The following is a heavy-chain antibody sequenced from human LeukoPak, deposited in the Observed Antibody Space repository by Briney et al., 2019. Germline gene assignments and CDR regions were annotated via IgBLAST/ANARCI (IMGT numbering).Heavy chain of an antibody. CDR3: ARGFDSKSTYFDY. V-gene: IGHV4-59*12. CDR1: GGSISYYH. Sequence: SETLSLTCSVSGGSISYYHWSWIRQPPGKGLEWIGYIYHRGSTNYNPSLKSRVTMSVDTSKNQFSLKLSSVTAADTAVYYCARGFDSKSTYFDYWGQGTLVTVSS. D-gene: IGHD5-12*01. CDR2: IYHRGST. J-gene: IGHJ4*02.